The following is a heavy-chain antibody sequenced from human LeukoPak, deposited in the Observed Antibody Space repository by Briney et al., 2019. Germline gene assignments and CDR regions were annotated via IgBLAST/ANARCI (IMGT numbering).Heavy chain of an antibody. CDR3: ARDSVAVAGPLYYYYGMDV. V-gene: IGHV4-59*01. J-gene: IGHJ6*02. D-gene: IGHD6-19*01. CDR1: GGSISSYY. CDR2: IYYSGST. Sequence: SETLSLTCTVSGGSISSYYWSWIRQPPGKGLEWIRYIYYSGSTNYNPSLKSRVTISVDTSKNQFSLKLSSVTAADTAVYYCARDSVAVAGPLYYYYGMDVWGQGTTVTVSS.